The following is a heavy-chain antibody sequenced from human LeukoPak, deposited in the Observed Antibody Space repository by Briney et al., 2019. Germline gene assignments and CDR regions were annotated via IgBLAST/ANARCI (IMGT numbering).Heavy chain of an antibody. CDR1: RFTFSSYA. V-gene: IGHV3-23*01. J-gene: IGHJ6*03. Sequence: GGSLRLSCPASRFTFSSYAMSWVHQAPGKGLERVSAISGSGGSTYYADSVKGRFTISRDNAKNSLYLQMNSLRAEDTALYYCARVRSGRSYYYYYMDVWGKGTTVTVSS. CDR3: ARVRSGRSYYYYYMDV. CDR2: ISGSGGST. D-gene: IGHD6-25*01.